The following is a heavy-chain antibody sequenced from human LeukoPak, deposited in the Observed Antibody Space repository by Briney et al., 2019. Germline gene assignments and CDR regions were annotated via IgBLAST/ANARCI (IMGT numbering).Heavy chain of an antibody. CDR1: GYTFTSYD. V-gene: IGHV1-8*01. CDR2: MNPNSGNT. D-gene: IGHD6-13*01. J-gene: IGHJ4*02. CDR3: ARGGVAAAGTFR. Sequence: ASVKVSCKASGYTFTSYDINWVRQATGQGLEWMGWMNPNSGNTGYAQKFQGRVTMTRNTSISTAYMELSSLRSEDTAVYYCARGGVAAAGTFRWGQGTPVTVSS.